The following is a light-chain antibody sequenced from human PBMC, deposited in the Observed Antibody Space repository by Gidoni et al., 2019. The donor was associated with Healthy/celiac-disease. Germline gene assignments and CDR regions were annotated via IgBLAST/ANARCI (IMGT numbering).Light chain of an antibody. CDR3: QQYYSTLYT. Sequence: DIVMTQSPDSLAVSLGERATINCKSSQSILYNANNKNYLAWYQQKPGQPPKLLISWASTRESGVPGRFSGSGSGTDFTLTISSLQAEDVAVYYCQQYYSTLYTFXQXTKLETK. J-gene: IGKJ2*01. CDR1: QSILYNANNKNY. CDR2: WAS. V-gene: IGKV4-1*01.